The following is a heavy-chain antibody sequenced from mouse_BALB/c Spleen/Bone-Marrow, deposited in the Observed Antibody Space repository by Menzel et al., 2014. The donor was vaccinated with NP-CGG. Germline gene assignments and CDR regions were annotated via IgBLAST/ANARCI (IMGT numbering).Heavy chain of an antibody. CDR3: TREGDSPFAY. CDR2: INPSNGGT. Sequence: QVQLQQSGAELAKPGASVKLSCKASCYTFTSYYMYWVKQRPGQGLEWIGEINPSNGGTNFNEKFKSKATLTVDKSSSTAYMQLSSLTSEDSAVYYCTREGDSPFAYWGQGTLVTVSA. V-gene: IGHV1S81*02. CDR1: CYTFTSYY. J-gene: IGHJ3*01. D-gene: IGHD2-13*01.